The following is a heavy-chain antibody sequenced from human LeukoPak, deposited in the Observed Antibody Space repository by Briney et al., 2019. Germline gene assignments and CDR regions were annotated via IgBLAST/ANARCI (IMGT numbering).Heavy chain of an antibody. J-gene: IGHJ6*03. Sequence: GGSLRLSCAASGFTFSSYAMHWVRQAPGKGLEWVAVISYDGSNKYYADSVKGRFTISRDNSKNTLYLQMNSLRAEDTAVYYCARDHYDFWSVRQYYYYMDVWGKGTTVTVSS. CDR1: GFTFSSYA. V-gene: IGHV3-30-3*01. CDR3: ARDHYDFWSVRQYYYYMDV. CDR2: ISYDGSNK. D-gene: IGHD3-3*01.